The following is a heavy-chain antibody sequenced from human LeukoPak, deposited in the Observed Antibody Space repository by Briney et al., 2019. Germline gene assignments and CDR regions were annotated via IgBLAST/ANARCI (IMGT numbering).Heavy chain of an antibody. J-gene: IGHJ4*02. Sequence: ASVKVPCKASGYTFTGYYMHWVRQAPGRGLEWMGWINPNSGGTNYAQKFQGRVTMTRDTSISTAYMELSRLRSDDTAVYYCAREYQLLSFDYWGQGTLVTVSS. D-gene: IGHD2-2*01. CDR2: INPNSGGT. V-gene: IGHV1-2*02. CDR3: AREYQLLSFDY. CDR1: GYTFTGYY.